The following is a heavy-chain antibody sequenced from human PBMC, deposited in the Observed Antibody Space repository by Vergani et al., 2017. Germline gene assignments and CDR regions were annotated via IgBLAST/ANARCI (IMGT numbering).Heavy chain of an antibody. Sequence: QVQLVQSGAEVKKPGSSVNVSCKASGGTFSSFGISWVRQAPGQGLEWMGRIIPIFATANYAQKFQGSVTITADESTSTAYMELSSLRSEDTAVYYCARDHTDYYGISGYYPNYGGQGTLVTVSS. CDR1: GGTFSSFG. J-gene: IGHJ4*02. V-gene: IGHV1-69*13. D-gene: IGHD3-22*01. CDR3: ARDHTDYYGISGYYPNY. CDR2: IIPIFATA.